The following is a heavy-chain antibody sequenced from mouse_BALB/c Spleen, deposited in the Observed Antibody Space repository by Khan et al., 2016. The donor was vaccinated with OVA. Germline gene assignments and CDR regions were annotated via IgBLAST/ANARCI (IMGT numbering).Heavy chain of an antibody. CDR3: ARWFAY. Sequence: VQLKESGPGLVKPSQSLSLTCTVTGYSITSDYAWNWIRQFPGNKLEWMGYMHYSGSTSYNPSLKSRISITRDSSKNQFFLHLNSVTSEDTATXVCARWFAYWGQGTLVTVSA. V-gene: IGHV3-2*02. J-gene: IGHJ3*01. CDR1: GYSITSDYA. CDR2: MHYSGST.